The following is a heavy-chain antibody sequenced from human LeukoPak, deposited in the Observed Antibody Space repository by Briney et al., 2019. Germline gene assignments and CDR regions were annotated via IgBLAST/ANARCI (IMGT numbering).Heavy chain of an antibody. J-gene: IGHJ4*02. CDR2: IKQDGSEK. Sequence: GGSLRLSCTTSGFNFNNAWMNWVRQAPGKGLEWVANIKQDGSEKYYVDSVKGRFTISRDNAKNSLYLQMNSLRAEDTAVYYCARSFGVVPDYWGQGTLVTVSS. CDR3: ARSFGVVPDY. D-gene: IGHD3-3*01. V-gene: IGHV3-7*03. CDR1: GFNFNNAW.